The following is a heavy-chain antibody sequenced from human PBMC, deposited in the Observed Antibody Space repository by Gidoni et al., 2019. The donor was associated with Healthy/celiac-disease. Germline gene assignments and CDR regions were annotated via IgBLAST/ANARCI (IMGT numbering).Heavy chain of an antibody. D-gene: IGHD6-13*01. CDR2: IKSKTDGGTT. CDR1: GFPFSTAW. Sequence: EVQLVEFGGGLFTPGGSLRLPCAALGFPFSTAWMSWVRQAPGQGLGWVGRIKSKTDGGTTDYAAPVKGRFTISRDDSKNTLYLQMNSLKTEDTAVYYCTTEDRSSSWYEGGYWGQGTLVTVSS. V-gene: IGHV3-15*01. CDR3: TTEDRSSSWYEGGY. J-gene: IGHJ4*02.